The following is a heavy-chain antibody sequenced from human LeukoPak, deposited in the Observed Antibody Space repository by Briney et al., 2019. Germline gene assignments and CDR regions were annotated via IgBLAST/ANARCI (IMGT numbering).Heavy chain of an antibody. D-gene: IGHD3-16*02. Sequence: GGSLRLSCAASGFTFSSYAMHWVRQAPGKGLEWVAVISYDGSNKYYADSVKGRFTISRDNSKNTLYLQMNSLRAEDTAVYYCASSPTTYYDYVWGSYRLDYWGQGTLVTVSS. CDR2: ISYDGSNK. CDR3: ASSPTTYYDYVWGSYRLDY. CDR1: GFTFSSYA. V-gene: IGHV3-30-3*01. J-gene: IGHJ4*02.